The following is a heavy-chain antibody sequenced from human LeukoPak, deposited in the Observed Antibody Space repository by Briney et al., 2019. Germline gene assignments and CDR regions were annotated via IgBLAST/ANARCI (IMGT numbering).Heavy chain of an antibody. V-gene: IGHV3-33*01. CDR2: IWYDGSNK. Sequence: PGGSLRLSCAASGFTFSSYVMHWVRQAPGKGLEWVAVIWYDGSNKYYADSVKGRFTISRDNSKNTLYLQMNSLRAEDTAVYYCAREIADPDAFDIWGQGTMVTVSS. CDR1: GFTFSSYV. J-gene: IGHJ3*02. CDR3: AREIADPDAFDI.